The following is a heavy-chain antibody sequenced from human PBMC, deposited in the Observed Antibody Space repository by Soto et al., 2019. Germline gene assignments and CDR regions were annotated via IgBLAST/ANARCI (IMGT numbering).Heavy chain of an antibody. CDR2: ISAYNGNT. CDR3: ARVKTTDKGTTYYYDSSGPAHAFDI. J-gene: IGHJ3*02. Sequence: GASVKVSCKASGYTFTSYGISWVRQAPGQGLEWMGWISAYNGNTNYAQKLQGRVTMTTDTSTSTAYMELRSLRSDDTAVYYCARVKTTDKGTTYYYDSSGPAHAFDIWGQGTMVTVSS. V-gene: IGHV1-18*01. CDR1: GYTFTSYG. D-gene: IGHD3-22*01.